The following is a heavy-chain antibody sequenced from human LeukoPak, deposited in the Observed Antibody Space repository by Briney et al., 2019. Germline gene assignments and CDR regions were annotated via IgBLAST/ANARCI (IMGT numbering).Heavy chain of an antibody. CDR3: ARSRGDF. CDR2: ISYDGSNK. Sequence: GRSLRLSCAASGFTFSSYGMPWVRQAPGKGLEWVAVISYDGSNKYYADSVKGRFTISRDNAKNSLYLQMNSLRADDTALYYCARSRGDFWGQGTLVTVSS. J-gene: IGHJ4*02. CDR1: GFTFSSYG. V-gene: IGHV3-30*03.